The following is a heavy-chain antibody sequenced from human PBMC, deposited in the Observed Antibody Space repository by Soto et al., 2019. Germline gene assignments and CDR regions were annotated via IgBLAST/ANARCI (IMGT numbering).Heavy chain of an antibody. V-gene: IGHV1-18*01. CDR3: AGDCPVPMTTVNTCYWFDP. J-gene: IGHJ5*02. Sequence: QVQLVQSGAEVKKPGASVKVSCKASGYTFTSYGISWVRQAPGQGLEWMGWISAYNGNTNYAQKLQRRVTTTTDTSTSTAYVELRRLRSDDTAVYYCAGDCPVPMTTVNTCYWFDPWGQGTLVTVSS. D-gene: IGHD4-17*01. CDR2: ISAYNGNT. CDR1: GYTFTSYG.